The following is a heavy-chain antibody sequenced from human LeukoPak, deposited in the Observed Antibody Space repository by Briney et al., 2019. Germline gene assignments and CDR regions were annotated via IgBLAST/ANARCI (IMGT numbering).Heavy chain of an antibody. CDR2: INTGNGDT. J-gene: IGHJ4*02. Sequence: GASVKVSCKASGKSFTTYAMHWVRQAPGQRLEWMGWINTGNGDTKYSQRLQDRVTITGDTSASTVYMELSSLRSEDTAVYYCASWAGTPVRYFSGPLDYWGQGTLVTVSS. CDR3: ASWAGTPVRYFSGPLDY. V-gene: IGHV1-3*04. CDR1: GKSFTTYA. D-gene: IGHD6-19*01.